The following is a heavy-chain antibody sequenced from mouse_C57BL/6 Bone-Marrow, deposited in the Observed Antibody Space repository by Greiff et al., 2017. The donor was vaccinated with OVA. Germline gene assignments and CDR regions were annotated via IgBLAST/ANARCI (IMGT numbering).Heavy chain of an antibody. V-gene: IGHV1-78*01. CDR3: ARHLYYYGSVYYAMDY. CDR2: IYPRDGST. J-gene: IGHJ4*01. D-gene: IGHD1-1*01. CDR1: GYTFTDHT. Sequence: VQRVESDAELVKPGASVKISCKVSGYTFTDHTIHWMKQRPEQGLEWIGYIYPRDGSTKYNEKFKGKATLTADKSSSTAYMQLNSLTSEDSAVYFCARHLYYYGSVYYAMDYWGQGTSVTVSS.